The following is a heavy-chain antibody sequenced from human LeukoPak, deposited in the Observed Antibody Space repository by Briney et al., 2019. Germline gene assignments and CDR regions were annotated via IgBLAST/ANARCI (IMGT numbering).Heavy chain of an antibody. CDR2: IVVGSGNT. CDR1: GFTFTSSA. D-gene: IGHD2-21*02. J-gene: IGHJ3*02. CDR3: AAASEIVVVTADAFDI. V-gene: IGHV1-58*02. Sequence: ASVKVSCKASGFTFTSSAMQWVRQARGQRLEWIGWIVVGSGNTNYAQKSQERVTITRDMSTSTAYMELSSLRSEDTAVYYCAAASEIVVVTADAFDIWGQGTMVTVSS.